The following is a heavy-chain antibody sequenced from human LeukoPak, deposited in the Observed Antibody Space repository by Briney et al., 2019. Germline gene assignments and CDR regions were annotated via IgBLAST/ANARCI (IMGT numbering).Heavy chain of an antibody. V-gene: IGHV4-4*07. CDR1: GYSISSGYY. D-gene: IGHD3-3*01. J-gene: IGHJ5*02. Sequence: KPSETLSLTCAVSGYSISSGYYWGWIRQPAGKGLEWIGRIYTSGSTNYNPSLKSRVTMSVDTSKNQFSLKLSSVTAADTAVYYCARGYYDFWSGYPNWFDPWGQGTLVTVSS. CDR2: IYTSGST. CDR3: ARGYYDFWSGYPNWFDP.